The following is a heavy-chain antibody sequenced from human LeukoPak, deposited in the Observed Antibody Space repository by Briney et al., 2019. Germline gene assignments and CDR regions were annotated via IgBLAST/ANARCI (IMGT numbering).Heavy chain of an antibody. V-gene: IGHV4-59*01. CDR1: GGSISSYY. CDR2: IYYSGST. CDR3: ASLTSSIQLSDY. D-gene: IGHD5-18*01. J-gene: IGHJ4*02. Sequence: SETLSLTCTVSGGSISSYYWSWIRQPPGKGLEWIGYIYYSGSTNYNPSLKSRVTISVDTSKNQFSPKLSSVTAADTAVYYCASLTSSIQLSDYWGQGTLVTVSS.